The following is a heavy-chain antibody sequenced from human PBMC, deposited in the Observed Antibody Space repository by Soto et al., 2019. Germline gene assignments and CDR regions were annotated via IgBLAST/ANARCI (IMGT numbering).Heavy chain of an antibody. V-gene: IGHV3-23*01. CDR3: ASNTRYDPPDY. CDR2: FSVSGGST. D-gene: IGHD3-16*01. Sequence: EVQLLESGGGLVQPGGSLRLFCAASGFTFSSYAMSWVRQAPGKGLAWVSGFSVSGGSTYYADSVKGRFTISRDNSKNTLYLQMNSLRAEDTAVYYCASNTRYDPPDYWGQGTLVTVSS. CDR1: GFTFSSYA. J-gene: IGHJ4*02.